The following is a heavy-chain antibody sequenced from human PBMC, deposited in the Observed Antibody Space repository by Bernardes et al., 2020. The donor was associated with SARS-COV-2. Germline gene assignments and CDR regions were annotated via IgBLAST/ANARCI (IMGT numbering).Heavy chain of an antibody. CDR1: GFTFRSST. Sequence: VGSLLLSCAASGFTFRSSTMNWVRQAPGPGLEWVGRIKSKTDGGTTDYAAPVKGRFTISRDDSKNTLYLQMNSLKTEDTAVYYCTTAAAGIHDAFDIWGQGTMVTVSS. J-gene: IGHJ3*02. CDR2: IKSKTDGGTT. D-gene: IGHD6-13*01. V-gene: IGHV3-15*07. CDR3: TTAAAGIHDAFDI.